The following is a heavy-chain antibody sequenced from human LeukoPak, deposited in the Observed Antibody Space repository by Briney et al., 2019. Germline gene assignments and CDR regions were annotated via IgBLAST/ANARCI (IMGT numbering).Heavy chain of an antibody. V-gene: IGHV4-38-2*01. Sequence: SETLSLTCAVSGYSISSGYYWGWIRQPPGQGLEWIGSIYHSGSTYYNPSLKSRVTISVDTSKNQFSLKLSSVTAADTAVYYCARHYCSSTSRPYYFDYWGQGTLVTVSS. J-gene: IGHJ4*02. CDR3: ARHYCSSTSRPYYFDY. D-gene: IGHD2-2*01. CDR2: IYHSGST. CDR1: GYSISSGYY.